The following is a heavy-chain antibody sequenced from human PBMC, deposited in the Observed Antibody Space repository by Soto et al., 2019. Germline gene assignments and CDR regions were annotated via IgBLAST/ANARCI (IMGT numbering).Heavy chain of an antibody. CDR2: IKSKTDGGTT. Sequence: EVQLVESGGGLVKPGGSLRLSCAASGFTFSNAWMSWVRQAPGNGLEWVGRIKSKTDGGTTDYAAPVKGRFTISRDDSKNTLYLQMNSLKTEDTAVYYCTTVLLWFGEPRRNDYWGQGTLVTVSS. V-gene: IGHV3-15*01. CDR3: TTVLLWFGEPRRNDY. D-gene: IGHD3-10*01. CDR1: GFTFSNAW. J-gene: IGHJ4*02.